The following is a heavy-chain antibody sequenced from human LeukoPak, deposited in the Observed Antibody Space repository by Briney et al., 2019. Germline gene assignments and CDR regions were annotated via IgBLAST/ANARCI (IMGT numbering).Heavy chain of an antibody. V-gene: IGHV4-39*01. CDR1: GGSISSSSYY. CDR3: ARQTYGSGSFYGMDV. Sequence: SETLSLTCTVSGGSISSSSYYWGWIRQPPGKGLEWIGSIYYSGSTYYNPSLKSRVTISVDTSKNQFSLKLSSVTAADTAVYYCARQTYGSGSFYGMDVWGQGTTVTVSS. CDR2: IYYSGST. J-gene: IGHJ6*02. D-gene: IGHD3-10*01.